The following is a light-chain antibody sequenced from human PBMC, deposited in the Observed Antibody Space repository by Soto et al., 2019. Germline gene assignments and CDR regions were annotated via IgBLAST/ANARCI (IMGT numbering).Light chain of an antibody. V-gene: IGLV2-8*01. Sequence: QSVLTQPPSASGSPGQSVTISCTGTSNDVGGYNYVSWYQQHPGKAPKLMIYEVTKRPSGVPDRFSGSKSGNTASLTVSGLQAEDEADYFCCSHAGDNTYVFGTGTKV. CDR3: CSHAGDNTYV. CDR2: EVT. CDR1: SNDVGGYNY. J-gene: IGLJ1*01.